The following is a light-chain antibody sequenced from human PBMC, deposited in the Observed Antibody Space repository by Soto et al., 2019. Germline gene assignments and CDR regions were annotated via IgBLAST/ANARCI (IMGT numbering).Light chain of an antibody. CDR2: AAS. V-gene: IGKV1-27*01. CDR3: QKYNSAPT. J-gene: IGKJ4*01. CDR1: QGISNY. Sequence: DIQMTQSPSSLSASVGDRVTITCRASQGISNYLAWYQQKPGRVPKLLIYAASTLQSGVPSRFSGSGSGTDFTLTISSLQPEDVATYYCQKYNSAPTFGGGTKVEIK.